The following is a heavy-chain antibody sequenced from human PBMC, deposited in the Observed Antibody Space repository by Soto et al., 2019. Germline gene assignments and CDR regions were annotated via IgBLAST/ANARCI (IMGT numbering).Heavy chain of an antibody. CDR3: AKDRAAAGPVGMDV. V-gene: IGHV3-30*18. CDR1: GFTFSSYG. J-gene: IGHJ6*02. Sequence: PGGSLRLSCAASGFTFSSYGMHWVRQAPGKGLEWVAVISYDGSNKYYADSVKGRFTISRDNSKNTLYLQMNSLRAEDTAVYHCAKDRAAAGPVGMDVWGQGTTVTVSS. CDR2: ISYDGSNK. D-gene: IGHD6-13*01.